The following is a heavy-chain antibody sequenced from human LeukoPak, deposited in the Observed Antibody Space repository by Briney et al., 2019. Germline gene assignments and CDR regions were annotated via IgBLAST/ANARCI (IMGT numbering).Heavy chain of an antibody. CDR3: ATSMGGGNIDY. CDR1: RFPFSSYW. CDR2: INGDGSIT. Sequence: PGGSLRLSCAASRFPFSSYWMHWVRQAPGKGLVWVSRINGDGSITTYADSVKGRFTFSRDSSKNTLYLQLNSLRADDTAVYYCATSMGGGNIDYWGQGALVTVSS. D-gene: IGHD3-16*01. J-gene: IGHJ4*02. V-gene: IGHV3-74*01.